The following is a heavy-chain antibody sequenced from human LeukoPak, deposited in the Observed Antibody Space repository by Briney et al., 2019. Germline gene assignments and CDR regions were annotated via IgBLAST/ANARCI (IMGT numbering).Heavy chain of an antibody. CDR3: AKDRGGYSNFASGYTDV. V-gene: IGHV3-23*01. Sequence: GGSPRLSCAASGFTFSSYAMSWVRQAPGRGLEWVSAISGSGGSTYYADSVKGRFTISRDNSKNTLYLQMNSLRAEDTAVYYCAKDRGGYSNFASGYTDVWGKGTTVTVSS. J-gene: IGHJ6*03. CDR1: GFTFSSYA. CDR2: ISGSGGST. D-gene: IGHD4-11*01.